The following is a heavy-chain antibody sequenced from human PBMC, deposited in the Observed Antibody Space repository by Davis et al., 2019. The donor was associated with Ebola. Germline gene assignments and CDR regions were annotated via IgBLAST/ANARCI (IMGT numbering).Heavy chain of an antibody. D-gene: IGHD2-15*01. CDR2: ISYDGSNK. Sequence: GGSLRLSCAASGFTFSSYGMHWVRQAPGKGLEWMAVISYDGSNKYYADSVKGRFTISRDNSKNTLYLQMNSLRAEDTAVYYCARGSYMGYWGQGTLVTVSS. CDR1: GFTFSSYG. V-gene: IGHV3-30*19. J-gene: IGHJ4*02. CDR3: ARGSYMGY.